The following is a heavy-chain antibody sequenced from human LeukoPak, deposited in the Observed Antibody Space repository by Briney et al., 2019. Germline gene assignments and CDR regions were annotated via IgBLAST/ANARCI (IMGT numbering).Heavy chain of an antibody. CDR3: ARVPVEPYYYYGMDV. J-gene: IGHJ6*02. V-gene: IGHV4-31*03. Sequence: SETLSLTCTVSGGSISSGGYYWGWIRQHPGKGLEWIGYIYYSGSTYYNPSLKSRVTISVDTSKNQFSLKLSSVTAADTAVYYCARVPVEPYYYYGMDVWGQGTTVTVSS. D-gene: IGHD1-14*01. CDR1: GGSISSGGYY. CDR2: IYYSGST.